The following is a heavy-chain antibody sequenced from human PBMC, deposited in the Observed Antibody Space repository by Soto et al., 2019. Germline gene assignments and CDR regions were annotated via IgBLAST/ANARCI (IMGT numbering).Heavy chain of an antibody. CDR3: AREASYKSLVY. J-gene: IGHJ4*02. V-gene: IGHV3-33*01. Sequence: GGSLRLSCAASGFTFTNYDIHWVRQAPGKGLEWVAVIWFDGSNKYYAESVKGRFTVSRDNSKNTLSLQMNSLRDEDTAVYYCAREASYKSLVYWGQGTLVTVSS. CDR2: IWFDGSNK. D-gene: IGHD1-1*01. CDR1: GFTFTNYD.